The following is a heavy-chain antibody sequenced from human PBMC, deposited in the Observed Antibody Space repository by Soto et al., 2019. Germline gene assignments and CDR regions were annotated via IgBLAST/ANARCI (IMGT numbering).Heavy chain of an antibody. CDR2: INHSGST. D-gene: IGHD2-15*01. CDR3: ARGVVLVGFYYYGMDV. J-gene: IGHJ6*02. Sequence: GWIRQPPGKGLEWIGEINHSGSTNYNPSLKSRVTISVDTSKNQFSLKLSSVTAADTAVYYCARGVVLVGFYYYGMDVWGQGTTVTVSS. V-gene: IGHV4-34*01.